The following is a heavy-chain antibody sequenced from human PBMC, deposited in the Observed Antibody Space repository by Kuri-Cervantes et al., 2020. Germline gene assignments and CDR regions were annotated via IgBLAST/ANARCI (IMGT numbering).Heavy chain of an antibody. CDR2: IYYSGST. Sequence: SETLSLTCAVSGGFISSYYWSWIRQPPGKGLEWIGYIYYSGSTNYNPSPKSRVTISVDTSKNQFSLKLSSVTAADTAVYYCARDREYWYFDPWGRGTLVTVSS. CDR3: ARDREYWYFDP. V-gene: IGHV4-59*13. CDR1: GGFISSYY. J-gene: IGHJ2*01.